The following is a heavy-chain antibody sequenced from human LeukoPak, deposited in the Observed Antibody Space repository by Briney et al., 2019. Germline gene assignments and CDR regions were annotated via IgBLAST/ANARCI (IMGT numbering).Heavy chain of an antibody. CDR3: ARYSDGGSSDYFDY. V-gene: IGHV1-69*04. CDR1: GGTFSSYA. J-gene: IGHJ4*02. Sequence: ASVKVSCKASGGTFSSYAISWVRQAPGQGLEWMGRIIPILGIANYAQKFQDRVTITADKSTSTAYMELSSLRSEDTAVYYCARYSDGGSSDYFDYWGQGTLVTVSS. CDR2: IIPILGIA. D-gene: IGHD2-15*01.